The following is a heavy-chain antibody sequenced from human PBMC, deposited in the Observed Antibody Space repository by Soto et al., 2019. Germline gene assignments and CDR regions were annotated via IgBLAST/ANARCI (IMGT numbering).Heavy chain of an antibody. J-gene: IGHJ2*01. V-gene: IGHV2-5*02. CDR2: IYGDGDK. Sequence: QITLKESGPPLVNPTQTLTLTCSFSGFSLSTPGAAVAWIRQPPGQALEWLALIYGDGDKRYSPSLKNRLNITKDTSKDQVVLTMTNMDPVDTAMYFCVHRLPFYFNFWGRGALVTVSS. CDR3: VHRLPFYFNF. CDR1: GFSLSTPGAA.